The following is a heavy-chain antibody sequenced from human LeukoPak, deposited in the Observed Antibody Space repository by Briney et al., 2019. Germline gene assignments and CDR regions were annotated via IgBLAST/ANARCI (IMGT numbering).Heavy chain of an antibody. CDR2: INHSGST. J-gene: IGHJ6*02. CDR1: GGSFSGYY. Sequence: PSETLSLTCAVYGGSFSGYYWSWIRQPPGKGLEWIGEINHSGSTNYNPSLKSRVTISVDTSKNQFSLKLSSVTAADTAVYYCARGPEYYDILTGYSSNYYYYGMDVWGQGTTVTVSS. V-gene: IGHV4-34*01. CDR3: ARGPEYYDILTGYSSNYYYYGMDV. D-gene: IGHD3-9*01.